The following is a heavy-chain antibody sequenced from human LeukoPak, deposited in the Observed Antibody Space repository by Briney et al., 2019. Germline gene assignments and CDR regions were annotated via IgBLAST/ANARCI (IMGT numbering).Heavy chain of an antibody. Sequence: PSETLSLTCTVSGYSISSGYYWGWIRPPPGKGLEWIGEINHSGSTNYNPSLKSRVTISVDTSKNQFSLKLSSVTAADTAVYYCARLGIAVAGDYWGQGTLVTVSS. V-gene: IGHV4-38-2*02. D-gene: IGHD6-19*01. J-gene: IGHJ4*02. CDR3: ARLGIAVAGDY. CDR1: GYSISSGYY. CDR2: INHSGST.